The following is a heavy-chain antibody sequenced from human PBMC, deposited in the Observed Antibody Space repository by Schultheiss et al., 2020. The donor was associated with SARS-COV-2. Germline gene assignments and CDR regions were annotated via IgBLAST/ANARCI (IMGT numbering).Heavy chain of an antibody. CDR2: IYYSGST. CDR1: GGSISSSNW. CDR3: ARATVTNYYYYYGMDV. J-gene: IGHJ6*02. V-gene: IGHV4-4*02. D-gene: IGHD4-17*01. Sequence: GSLRLSCAVSGGSISSSNWWSWVRQPPGKGLEWIGYIYYSGSTYYNPSLKSRVTISVDTSKNQFSLKLSSVTAADTAVYYCARATVTNYYYYYGMDVWGQGTTVTVSS.